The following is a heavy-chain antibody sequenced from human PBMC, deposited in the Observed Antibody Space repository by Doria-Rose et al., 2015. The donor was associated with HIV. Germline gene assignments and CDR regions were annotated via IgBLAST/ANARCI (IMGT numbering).Heavy chain of an antibody. J-gene: IGHJ4*02. V-gene: IGHV4-30-4*01. CDR3: ARARNYGFPHFFDF. CDR1: GDSISSGDSF. CDR2: ISSSGTT. D-gene: IGHD3-10*01. Sequence: QVQLQESGPGLVRPSQTLSLTCTVSGDSISSGDSFWSWIRQPPGKGPEWIGYISSSGTTYYYPSLRGRLTISLDASKNQFSLNLNSVTAADTAVYYCARARNYGFPHFFDFWGQGTL.